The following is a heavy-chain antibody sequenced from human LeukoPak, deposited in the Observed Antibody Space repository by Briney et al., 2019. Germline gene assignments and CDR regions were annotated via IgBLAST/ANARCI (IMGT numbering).Heavy chain of an antibody. CDR3: AREQYYSDGSGYAALFDY. CDR2: IDPSTGST. J-gene: IGHJ4*02. V-gene: IGHV1-46*01. CDR1: GYTFTNYY. D-gene: IGHD3-22*01. Sequence: ASVKVSCKASGYTFTNYYIHWVRQAPGQGLEWMGIIDPSTGSTDFAQKFQGRVTMTRDTYTSTVYMELSSLRSEDTAVHYCAREQYYSDGSGYAALFDYWGQGTPVTVSS.